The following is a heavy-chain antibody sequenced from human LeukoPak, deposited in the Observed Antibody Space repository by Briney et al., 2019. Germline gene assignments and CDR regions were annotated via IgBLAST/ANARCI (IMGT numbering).Heavy chain of an antibody. CDR3: ARDRHDFWSGCYAFDI. J-gene: IGHJ3*02. D-gene: IGHD3-3*01. V-gene: IGHV4-59*01. Sequence: SETLSLTCTVSGGSISSYYWSWIRQPPGKGLEWIGYIYYSGSTNYNPSLKSRVTISVDTSKNQFSLKLSSVTAADTAVYYCARDRHDFWSGCYAFDIWGQGTMVTVSS. CDR1: GGSISSYY. CDR2: IYYSGST.